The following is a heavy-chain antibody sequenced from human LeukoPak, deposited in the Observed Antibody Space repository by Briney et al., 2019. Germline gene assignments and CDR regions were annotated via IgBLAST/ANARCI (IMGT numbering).Heavy chain of an antibody. CDR2: IKSKTDGGTT. D-gene: IGHD6-13*01. V-gene: IGHV3-15*01. CDR1: GFTFSNAW. CDR3: TTGHSSSWYRGAFDI. Sequence: GGSLRLFCAASGFTFSNAWMSWVRQAPGKGLEWVGRIKSKTDGGTTDYAAPVKGRFTISRDDSKNTLYLQMNSLKTEDTAVYYCTTGHSSSWYRGAFDIWGQGTMVTVSS. J-gene: IGHJ3*02.